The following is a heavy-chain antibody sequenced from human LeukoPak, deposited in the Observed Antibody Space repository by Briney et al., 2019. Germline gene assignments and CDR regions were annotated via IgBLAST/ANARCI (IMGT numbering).Heavy chain of an antibody. CDR3: ARATAMVYNIDY. Sequence: SETLSLTCTVSGGSISSYYWSWIRQPPGKGLEWIGYIYYSGSTNYNPPLKSRVTISVDTSKNQFSLKLSSVTAADTAVYYCARATAMVYNIDYWGQGTLVTVSS. CDR2: IYYSGST. J-gene: IGHJ4*02. V-gene: IGHV4-59*01. CDR1: GGSISSYY. D-gene: IGHD5-18*01.